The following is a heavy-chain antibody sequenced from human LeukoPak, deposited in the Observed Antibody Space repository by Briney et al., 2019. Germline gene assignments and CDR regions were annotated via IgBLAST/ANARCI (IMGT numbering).Heavy chain of an antibody. CDR1: GGSISSGGYS. J-gene: IGHJ4*02. CDR2: IYYSGST. Sequence: ETSETLSLTCAVSGGSISSGGYSWSWIRQPPGKGLEWIGYIYYSGSTNYNPSLKSRVTISVDTSKDQFSLKLSSVTAADTAVYYCATSDGPIDYWGQGTLVTVSS. V-gene: IGHV4-61*08. D-gene: IGHD5-24*01. CDR3: ATSDGPIDY.